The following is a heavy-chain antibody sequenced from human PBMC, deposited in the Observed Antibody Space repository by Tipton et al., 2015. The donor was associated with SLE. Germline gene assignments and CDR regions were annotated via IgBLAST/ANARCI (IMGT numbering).Heavy chain of an antibody. D-gene: IGHD6-19*01. V-gene: IGHV4-4*07. CDR3: ARRGWVDAFDI. Sequence: TLSLTCIVSGASISSYFWSWIRQPAGKGLEWIGSMFYSGSTSYHVSLESRVTMSVDTSRKQFSLKLTSVTAADTAVYYCARRGWVDAFDIWGQGTMVIVSS. CDR1: GASISSYF. J-gene: IGHJ3*02. CDR2: MFYSGST.